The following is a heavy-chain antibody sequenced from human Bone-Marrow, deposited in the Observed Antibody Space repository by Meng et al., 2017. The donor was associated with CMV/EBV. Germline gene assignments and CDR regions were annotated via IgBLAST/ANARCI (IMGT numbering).Heavy chain of an antibody. Sequence: SETLSLTCTVSGYSISSGYYWGWIRQPPGKGLEWIGSIYHSGSTYYNPSLKSRVTISVDTSKNQFSLKLSSVTAADTAVYYCARGYSNPHWGQGTLVTGSS. CDR3: ARGYSNPH. CDR2: IYHSGST. J-gene: IGHJ4*02. V-gene: IGHV4-38-2*02. CDR1: GYSISSGYY. D-gene: IGHD4-11*01.